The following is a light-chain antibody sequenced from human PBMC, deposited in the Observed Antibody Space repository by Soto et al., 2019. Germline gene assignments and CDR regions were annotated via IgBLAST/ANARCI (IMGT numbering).Light chain of an antibody. J-gene: IGKJ1*01. Sequence: EIVMSQSPATLSVSPGERSTLSCWASQSVRSNLAWYQQKPGQAPRLLIYGASSRATGIPARFSGSGSGTEFTLTISSLQSEDFEVYYCQQYNNWPRTFGQGTKVDNK. V-gene: IGKV3-15*01. CDR2: GAS. CDR1: QSVRSN. CDR3: QQYNNWPRT.